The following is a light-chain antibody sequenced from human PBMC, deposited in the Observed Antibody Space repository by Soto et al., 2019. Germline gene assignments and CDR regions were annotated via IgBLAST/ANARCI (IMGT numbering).Light chain of an antibody. Sequence: QSALTQPASVSGSPGQSITISCTGTSSDVGGYNYVSWYQQYPGKAPKLIISEVSNRPSGVSNRFSGSKSGNTASLTISGLQAEDEADYYCSSYTSTSTPFVFGTGTKATVL. CDR1: SSDVGGYNY. CDR3: SSYTSTSTPFV. J-gene: IGLJ1*01. CDR2: EVS. V-gene: IGLV2-14*01.